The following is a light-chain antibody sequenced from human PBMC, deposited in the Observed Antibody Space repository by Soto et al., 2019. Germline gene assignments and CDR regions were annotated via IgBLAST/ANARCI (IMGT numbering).Light chain of an antibody. J-gene: IGKJ3*01. CDR3: QRYHSARLT. Sequence: DIQMTQSPSSLSASVGDRVTMTCRASQDIRNYVAWYQQKPGEVPKLLIYAASTLQSGVPARFSAGGFGTDFTLTIPSLRPEDVATYYCQRYHSARLTFGPGTKVDLK. CDR1: QDIRNY. CDR2: AAS. V-gene: IGKV1-27*01.